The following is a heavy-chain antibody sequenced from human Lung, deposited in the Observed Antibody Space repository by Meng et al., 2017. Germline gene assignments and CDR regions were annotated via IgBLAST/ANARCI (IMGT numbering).Heavy chain of an antibody. D-gene: IGHD1-1*01. CDR2: INRDGTKP. J-gene: IGHJ1*01. V-gene: IGHV3-74*01. Sequence: GGSGGGLVPAGGSRGLSCAASGFTFTDHWMHWVRQGPGKGLVWVSRINRDGTKPTYADSVKGRFTISRDNAKNSLYLQMNNLRAEDTAFYYCTNDRLNHWGQGALVTVSS. CDR3: TNDRLNH. CDR1: GFTFTDHW.